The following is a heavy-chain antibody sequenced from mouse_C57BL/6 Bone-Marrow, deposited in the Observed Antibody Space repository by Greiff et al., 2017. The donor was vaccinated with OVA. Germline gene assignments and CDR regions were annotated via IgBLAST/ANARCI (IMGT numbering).Heavy chain of an antibody. CDR2: IYPRSGNT. J-gene: IGHJ2*01. CDR3: ERRAIYYDPFDY. D-gene: IGHD2-4*01. CDR1: GYTFTSYG. Sequence: VQLQQSGAELARPGASVKLSCKASGYTFTSYGISWVKQRTGQGLEWIGEIYPRSGNTYYNEKFKGKATLTADKYSNTAYMELRSLTSEDTAVYCCERRAIYYDPFDYWGQGTTLTVSS. V-gene: IGHV1-81*01.